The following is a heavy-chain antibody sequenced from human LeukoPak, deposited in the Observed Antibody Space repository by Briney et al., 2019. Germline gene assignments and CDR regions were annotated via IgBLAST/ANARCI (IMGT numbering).Heavy chain of an antibody. J-gene: IGHJ4*02. D-gene: IGHD3-22*01. Sequence: GRSLGLSCAASGFTFDDYAMHWVRQAPGKGLEWVSGISWNSGSIGYADSVKGRFTISRDNAKNSLYLQMNSLRAEDTALYYCAKDSGYYYDSSGYYPWWGQGTLVTVSS. CDR2: ISWNSGSI. CDR3: AKDSGYYYDSSGYYPW. CDR1: GFTFDDYA. V-gene: IGHV3-9*01.